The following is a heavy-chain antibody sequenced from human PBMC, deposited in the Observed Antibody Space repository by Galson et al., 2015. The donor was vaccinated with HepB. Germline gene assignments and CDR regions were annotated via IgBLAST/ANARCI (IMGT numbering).Heavy chain of an antibody. CDR3: AKGDWGSYRQTYFDY. J-gene: IGHJ4*02. D-gene: IGHD3-16*02. CDR1: GFTFSSYA. V-gene: IGHV3-23*01. Sequence: SLRLSCAASGFTFSSYAMSWVRQAPGKGLEWVSAISGSGGSTHYADSVKGRFTISRDNSKITLFLQMNSLRAEDTAVYYSAKGDWGSYRQTYFDYWGQGTLVTVSS. CDR2: ISGSGGST.